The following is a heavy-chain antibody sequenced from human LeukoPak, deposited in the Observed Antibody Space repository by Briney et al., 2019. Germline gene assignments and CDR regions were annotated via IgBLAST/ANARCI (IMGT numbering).Heavy chain of an antibody. CDR3: ARGSSFHNY. CDR2: INGNGGSR. J-gene: IGHJ4*02. V-gene: IGHV3-20*04. D-gene: IGHD6-6*01. Sequence: GGSLRLSCAASGFIFEDYGMTWVRQAPGKGLDWVSGINGNGGSRGYAASVKGRFTISRDNANNSLYLQMNSLRAEDTALYYCARGSSFHNYWGQGTLVTVSS. CDR1: GFIFEDYG.